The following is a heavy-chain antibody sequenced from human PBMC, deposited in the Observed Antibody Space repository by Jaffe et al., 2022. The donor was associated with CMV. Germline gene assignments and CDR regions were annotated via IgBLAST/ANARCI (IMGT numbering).Heavy chain of an antibody. V-gene: IGHV5-10-1*03. CDR1: GYSFTSYW. CDR2: IDPSDSYT. Sequence: EVQLVQSGAEVKKPGESLRISCKGSGYSFTSYWISWVRQMPGKGLEWMGRIDPSDSYTNYSPSFQGHVTISADKSISTAYLQWSSLKASDTAMYYCARLQYQLPSLPLSVYYYYYMDVWGKGTTVTVSS. D-gene: IGHD2-2*01. J-gene: IGHJ6*03. CDR3: ARLQYQLPSLPLSVYYYYYMDV.